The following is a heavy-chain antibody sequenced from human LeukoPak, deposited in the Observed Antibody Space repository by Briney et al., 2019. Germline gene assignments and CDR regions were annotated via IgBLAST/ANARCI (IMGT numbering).Heavy chain of an antibody. CDR1: GGSVSSGSYY. CDR2: IYYSGST. J-gene: IGHJ4*02. Sequence: SETLSLTCTVSGGSVSSGSYYWSWIRQPPGKGLEWIGDIYYSGSTNYNPSLKSRVSVSLDTSKNQFSLKMTSVTAADTAVYYCARANYDDYPFDYWGQGTLVTVSS. V-gene: IGHV4-61*01. CDR3: ARANYDDYPFDY. D-gene: IGHD4-17*01.